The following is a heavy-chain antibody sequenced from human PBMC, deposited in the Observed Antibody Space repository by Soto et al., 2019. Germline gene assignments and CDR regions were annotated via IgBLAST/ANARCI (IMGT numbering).Heavy chain of an antibody. Sequence: SVKVSCKASGYTFTSYAMHWVRQAPGQGLEWMGGIIPIFGTANYEQKFQGRVTITADESTSTAYMELRSLRSDDTAVYYCASRRPWGYGMDVWGQGTTVTVSS. CDR1: GYTFTSYA. J-gene: IGHJ6*02. CDR2: IIPIFGTA. V-gene: IGHV1-69*13. D-gene: IGHD3-16*01. CDR3: ASRRPWGYGMDV.